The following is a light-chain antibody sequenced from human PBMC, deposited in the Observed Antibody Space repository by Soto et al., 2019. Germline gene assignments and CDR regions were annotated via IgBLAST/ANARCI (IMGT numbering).Light chain of an antibody. CDR3: QQYKIWRT. CDR1: QSVGIN. J-gene: IGKJ1*01. V-gene: IGKV3-15*01. CDR2: GAS. Sequence: EMVMTQSPATLSVSPGERATLSCRPSQSVGINLAWHQQKPGQAPRLLIYGASTRATGIPARFSGSGSGTEFTLLIRSLQSEDFAVYFCQQYKIWRTFGQGTKVEIK.